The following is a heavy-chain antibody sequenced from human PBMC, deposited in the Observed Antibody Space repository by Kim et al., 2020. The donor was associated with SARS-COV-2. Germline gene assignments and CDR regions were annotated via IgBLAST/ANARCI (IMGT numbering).Heavy chain of an antibody. Sequence: GGSLRLSCVASGFTFSSYGMHWVRQAPGKGLEWVAIIWYNGSNKYYADSVKGRFTISRDNSKNTLYLQMNSLRAEDTAVYYCAKVHYYYDSSGYCDFWGQGTLVTVSS. CDR1: GFTFSSYG. V-gene: IGHV3-33*06. CDR2: IWYNGSNK. J-gene: IGHJ4*02. CDR3: AKVHYYYDSSGYCDF. D-gene: IGHD3-22*01.